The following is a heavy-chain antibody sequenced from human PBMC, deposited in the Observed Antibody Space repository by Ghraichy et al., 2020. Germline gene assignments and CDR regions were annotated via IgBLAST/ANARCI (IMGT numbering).Heavy chain of an antibody. V-gene: IGHV3-72*01. J-gene: IGHJ6*01. D-gene: IGHD3-3*01. Sequence: RSRDRTKYFSTDYAASVKGRFTISRDDSNNSVYLHMRNLKTEDTAVYYCARASFWSGRAYKDMDVGGQGTTVTV. CDR3: ARASFWSGRAYKDMDV. CDR2: SRDRTKYFST.